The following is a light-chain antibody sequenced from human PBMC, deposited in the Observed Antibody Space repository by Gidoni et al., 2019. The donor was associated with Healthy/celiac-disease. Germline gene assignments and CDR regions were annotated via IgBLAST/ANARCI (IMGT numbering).Light chain of an antibody. J-gene: IGKJ2*01. V-gene: IGKV3-15*01. Sequence: DIVMTQSPATLSVSPGERATLSCRDRQSVDSNLAWYQQKPGQAPRLLIYGSSTRATGIPARFRGSGSGTEFTLTISSLQSEDFAVDYCQHYNNWLLYTFGQGTKLEIK. CDR3: QHYNNWLLYT. CDR2: GSS. CDR1: QSVDSN.